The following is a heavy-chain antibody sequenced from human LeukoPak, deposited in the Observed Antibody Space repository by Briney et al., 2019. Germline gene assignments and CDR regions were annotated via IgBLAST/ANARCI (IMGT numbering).Heavy chain of an antibody. D-gene: IGHD3-10*01. CDR3: ARAQAQAYGSGSYYIPVISGSDY. Sequence: GASVKVSCKASGFTFTSSAMHWVRQAPGQGLEWMGIINPSGGSTSYAQKFQGRVTMTRDTSTSTVYMELSSMRSEDTAVYYCARAQAQAYGSGSYYIPVISGSDYWGQGTLVTVSS. J-gene: IGHJ4*02. CDR1: GFTFTSSA. CDR2: INPSGGST. V-gene: IGHV1-46*01.